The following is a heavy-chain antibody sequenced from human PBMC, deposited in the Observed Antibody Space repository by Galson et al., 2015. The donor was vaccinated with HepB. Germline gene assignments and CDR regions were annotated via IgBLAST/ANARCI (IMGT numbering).Heavy chain of an antibody. CDR2: IIPIFGTA. V-gene: IGHV1-69*13. CDR1: GGTFSSYA. D-gene: IGHD2-21*02. Sequence: SVKVSCKASGGTFSSYAISWVRQAPGQGLEWMGGIIPIFGTANYAQKFQGRVTITADESTSTAYMELSSLRSEDTAVYYCARGPPIVVVTAIRALSWFDPWGQGTLVTVSS. J-gene: IGHJ5*02. CDR3: ARGPPIVVVTAIRALSWFDP.